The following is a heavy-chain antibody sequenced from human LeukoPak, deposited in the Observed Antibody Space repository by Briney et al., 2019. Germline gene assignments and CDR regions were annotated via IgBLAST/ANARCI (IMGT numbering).Heavy chain of an antibody. Sequence: ASVKVSCKASAYTFTNYQMHWVRQAPGQGLEWMGRINPNSGSTNYAQKFQGRVTMTRDTSISTAYTELSRLRSDDTAVYYCAREGPLLWFGEPLDYWGQGTLVTVSS. J-gene: IGHJ4*02. D-gene: IGHD3-10*01. CDR3: AREGPLLWFGEPLDY. V-gene: IGHV1-2*06. CDR1: AYTFTNYQ. CDR2: INPNSGST.